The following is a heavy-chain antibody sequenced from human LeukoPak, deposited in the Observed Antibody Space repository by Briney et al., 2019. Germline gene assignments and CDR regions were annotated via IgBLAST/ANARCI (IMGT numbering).Heavy chain of an antibody. CDR1: GGSFSGYY. CDR3: ARVRDYYGSGSHSKGGRRIDY. Sequence: SETLSLTCAVYGGSFSGYYWSWIRQPPGKGLEWIGEINHSGSTNYNPSLKSRATISVDTSKNQFSLKLSSVTAADTAVYYCARVRDYYGSGSHSKGGRRIDYWGQGTLVTVSS. D-gene: IGHD3-10*01. V-gene: IGHV4-34*01. J-gene: IGHJ4*02. CDR2: INHSGST.